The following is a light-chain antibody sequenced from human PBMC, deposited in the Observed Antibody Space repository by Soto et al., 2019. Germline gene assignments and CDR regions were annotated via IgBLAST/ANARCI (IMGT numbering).Light chain of an antibody. Sequence: EFVLTQSPGTLSLSPGERATLSCRASQTVRNNYLAWYQQKPGQAPRLLIYDASSRATGIPHRFSGGGSATDFTLTISRLEPEDFAVYYCQQFSSYPLTFGGGTKVEIK. V-gene: IGKV3-20*01. J-gene: IGKJ4*01. CDR3: QQFSSYPLT. CDR1: QTVRNNY. CDR2: DAS.